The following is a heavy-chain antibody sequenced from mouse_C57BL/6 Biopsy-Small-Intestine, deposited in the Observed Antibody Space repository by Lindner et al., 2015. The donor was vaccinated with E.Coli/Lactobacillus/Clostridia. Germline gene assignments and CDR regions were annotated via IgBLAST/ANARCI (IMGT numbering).Heavy chain of an antibody. Sequence: VQLQESGAELVKPGASVKMSCRASGYTFTSYWITWVKQRPGQGLEWIGDIFPGSGSTNYNEQFKSKATLTVDTSSSTAYMQLSSLISEDSAVYFCARLGGSSPYYFDYWGQGTTLTVSS. CDR3: ARLGGSSPYYFDY. D-gene: IGHD1-1*01. V-gene: IGHV1-55*01. CDR2: IFPGSGST. CDR1: GYTFTSYW. J-gene: IGHJ2*01.